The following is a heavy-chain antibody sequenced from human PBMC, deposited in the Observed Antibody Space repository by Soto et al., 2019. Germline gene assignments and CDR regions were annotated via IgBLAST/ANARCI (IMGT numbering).Heavy chain of an antibody. J-gene: IGHJ4*02. CDR2: IYYSGST. Sequence: PSETLSLTCTVSGGSISSYYWSWIRQPPGKGLEWIGYIYYSGSTNYNPSLKSRVTISVDTSKNQFSLKLSSVTAADTAVYYCARQGLDLNSGYFDYWGQGTLVTVSS. CDR1: GGSISSYY. D-gene: IGHD6-19*01. CDR3: ARQGLDLNSGYFDY. V-gene: IGHV4-59*08.